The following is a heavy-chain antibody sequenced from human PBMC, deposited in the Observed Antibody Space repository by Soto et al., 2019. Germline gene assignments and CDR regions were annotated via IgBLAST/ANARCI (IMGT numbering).Heavy chain of an antibody. V-gene: IGHV4-59*01. CDR1: GGSISSYY. CDR2: IYYSGST. J-gene: IGHJ6*02. D-gene: IGHD2-15*01. CDR3: AREGGHYGMDV. Sequence: PSETLSLTCTVSGGSISSYYWSWIRQPPGKGLEWIGYIYYSGSTNYNPSLKSRVTISVDTSKNQFSLKLSSVTAADTAVYYCAREGGHYGMDVWGQGTTVTVSS.